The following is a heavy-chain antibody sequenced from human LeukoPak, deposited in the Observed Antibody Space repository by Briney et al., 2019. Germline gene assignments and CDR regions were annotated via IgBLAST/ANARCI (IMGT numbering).Heavy chain of an antibody. J-gene: IGHJ6*04. Sequence: ASVKVSCKASGYTFTSYYMHWVRQAPGQGLEWMGIINPSGGSTSYAQKFQGRVTMTRDTSTSTVYMELSSLRSEDTAVYYCATDGSPMVRGVISYYYYGMDVWGKGTTVTVSS. CDR3: ATDGSPMVRGVISYYYYGMDV. V-gene: IGHV1-46*01. D-gene: IGHD3-10*01. CDR1: GYTFTSYY. CDR2: INPSGGST.